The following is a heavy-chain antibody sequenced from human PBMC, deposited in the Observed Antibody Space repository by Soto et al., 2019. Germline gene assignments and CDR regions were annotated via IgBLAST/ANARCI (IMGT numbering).Heavy chain of an antibody. CDR3: AKTPGYSYGSVKEGFGMDV. V-gene: IGHV1-69*11. CDR1: GGTLSRYA. CDR2: IIPILATV. D-gene: IGHD5-12*01. J-gene: IGHJ6*02. Sequence: QVQLVQSGAEVRKPGSSVRVSCKTSGGTLSRYAVNWVRQAPGQGLEWMGGIIPILATVIYAQKFQGRVTITADESMSKADMELSSLTSEDTAAYYCAKTPGYSYGSVKEGFGMDVWGQGPTVTVSS.